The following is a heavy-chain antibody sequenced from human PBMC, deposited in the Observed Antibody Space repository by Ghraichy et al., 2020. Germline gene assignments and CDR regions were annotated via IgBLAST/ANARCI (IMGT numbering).Heavy chain of an antibody. J-gene: IGHJ5*02. CDR1: GYTFTSNY. D-gene: IGHD2-2*01. Sequence: SVKVSCKASGYTFTSNYMHWVRQAPGQGLEWMGIIDPRDGSARYAQKFQGRVTMTRDKSTSTVYMKLSSLRSEDTAVYYCAREEDYCSSSTCPNPFDPWGQGTLVTVSS. V-gene: IGHV1-46*01. CDR3: AREEDYCSSSTCPNPFDP. CDR2: IDPRDGSA.